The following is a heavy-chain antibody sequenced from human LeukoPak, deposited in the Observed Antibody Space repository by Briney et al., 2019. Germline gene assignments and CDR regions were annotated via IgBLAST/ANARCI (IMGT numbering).Heavy chain of an antibody. D-gene: IGHD2-8*02. CDR3: ATYRQVLLPFES. CDR1: GFIFSNAA. CDR2: IFPSGGEI. V-gene: IGHV3-23*01. Sequence: GGSLRLSCAASGFIFSNAAMHWVRQPPGKGLEWVSSIFPSGGEIHYADSVRGRFTISRDNSKSTLSLQMNSLRVEDTAIYYCATYRQVLLPFESWGQGTLVTVSS. J-gene: IGHJ4*02.